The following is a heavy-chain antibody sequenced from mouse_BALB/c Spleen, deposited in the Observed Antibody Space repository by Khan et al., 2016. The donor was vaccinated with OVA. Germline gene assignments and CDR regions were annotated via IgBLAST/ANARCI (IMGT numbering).Heavy chain of an antibody. V-gene: IGHV2-6-5*01. J-gene: IGHJ4*01. D-gene: IGHD1-1*02. CDR1: GFSLTDYG. CDR3: AKLLCSHYYAMDY. Sequence: QVQLKQSGPGLVAPSQSLSITCTVSGFSLTDYGVGWIRQPPGKGLEWLGVIWGGGTTYYNSVLKSRLSISKDNSKSQVFLKMNSLQTDDTAMYYCAKLLCSHYYAMDYWGQGTSVTVSS. CDR2: IWGGGTT.